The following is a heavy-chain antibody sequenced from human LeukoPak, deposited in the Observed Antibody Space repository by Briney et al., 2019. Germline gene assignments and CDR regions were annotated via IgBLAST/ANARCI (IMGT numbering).Heavy chain of an antibody. D-gene: IGHD3-22*01. J-gene: IGHJ4*02. Sequence: ASVKVSCKASGGTFSSYAISWVRQAPGQGLEWMGEIIPIFGTANYAQKFQGRVTITADKSTSTAYMELSSLRSEDTAVYYCVYYYDSSGYYYFDYWGQGTLVTVSS. CDR1: GGTFSSYA. CDR2: IIPIFGTA. CDR3: VYYYDSSGYYYFDY. V-gene: IGHV1-69*06.